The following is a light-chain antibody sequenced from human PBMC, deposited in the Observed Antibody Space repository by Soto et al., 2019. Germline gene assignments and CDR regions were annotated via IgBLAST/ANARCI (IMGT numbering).Light chain of an antibody. CDR1: QSVSSD. CDR3: QQYNKWPL. CDR2: GAS. J-gene: IGKJ3*01. V-gene: IGKV3-15*01. Sequence: EMVVTQSPATLSVSPGERATLSCRARQSVSSDLAWYEHKPGQAPRLLIYGASTRASGIPVRFSGSGSGTDFTLTISSLQSEDFAVYSCQQYNKWPLFGPGTKGHIK.